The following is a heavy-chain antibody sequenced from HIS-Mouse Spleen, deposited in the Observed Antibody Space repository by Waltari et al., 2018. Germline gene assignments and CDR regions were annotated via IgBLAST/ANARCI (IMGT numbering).Heavy chain of an antibody. CDR3: ARVIAAAGMVDY. D-gene: IGHD6-13*01. CDR2: ISSSSSYI. CDR1: GFTFSSYS. Sequence: EVQLVESGGGLVKPGGSLRLSCAASGFTFSSYSMNWVRQAPGKGLGWVSSISSSSSYIYYADSVKGRFTISRDNAKNSLYLQMNSLRAEDTAVYYCARVIAAAGMVDYWGQGTLVTVSS. J-gene: IGHJ4*02. V-gene: IGHV3-21*01.